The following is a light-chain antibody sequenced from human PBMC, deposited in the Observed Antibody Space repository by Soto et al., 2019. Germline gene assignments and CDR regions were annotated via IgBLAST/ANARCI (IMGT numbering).Light chain of an antibody. CDR1: QDIHSF. Sequence: DIQMTQSPSSLSASVGDRVTIACQATQDIHSFFAWYQQKPGKAPKFLIFDASNLERGVPSRFSGSGSGTDFTFTISSLQPEDIATYFCQQYDSLPLTFGGGTKVEV. V-gene: IGKV1-33*01. CDR2: DAS. J-gene: IGKJ4*01. CDR3: QQYDSLPLT.